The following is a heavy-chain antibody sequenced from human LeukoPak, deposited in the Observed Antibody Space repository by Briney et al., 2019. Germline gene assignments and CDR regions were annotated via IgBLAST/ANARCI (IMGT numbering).Heavy chain of an antibody. CDR3: AKPYYDFWSGYFYYFDY. CDR2: ISGSGGST. V-gene: IGHV3-23*01. CDR1: GFTFSSYA. Sequence: GGSLRLSCAASGFTFSSYAMSWVRQAPGKGLEWVSAISGSGGSTYYADSVKGRFTTSRDNSKNTLYLQMNSLRAEDTAVYYCAKPYYDFWSGYFYYFDYWGHGTLVTVSS. J-gene: IGHJ4*01. D-gene: IGHD3-3*01.